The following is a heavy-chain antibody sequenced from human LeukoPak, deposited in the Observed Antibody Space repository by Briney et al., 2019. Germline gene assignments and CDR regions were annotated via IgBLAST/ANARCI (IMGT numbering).Heavy chain of an antibody. CDR1: GGSISSYY. D-gene: IGHD3-22*01. Sequence: SETLSLTCTVSGGSISSYYWSWIRQPPGKGLEWIGYIYYSGSTNYNPSLKSRVTISVETSKNQFSLKLSSVTAADTAVYYCARDPKDSSGYSFDYWGQGTLVTVSS. V-gene: IGHV4-59*01. CDR3: ARDPKDSSGYSFDY. J-gene: IGHJ4*02. CDR2: IYYSGST.